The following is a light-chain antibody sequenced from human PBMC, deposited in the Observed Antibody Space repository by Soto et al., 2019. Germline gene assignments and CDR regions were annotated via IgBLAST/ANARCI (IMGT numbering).Light chain of an antibody. V-gene: IGKV3-20*01. CDR2: AAS. CDR1: QSVSSGQ. J-gene: IGKJ1*01. Sequence: EIVLTQSPGTLSLSPGERATLSCRDSQSVSSGQLAWYQQRPGQALRLXIYAASSRETGIPDRFSGSGSGTEFTLTISRLEPEDFAVYYCQQYGSSIWTFGQGTKVDIK. CDR3: QQYGSSIWT.